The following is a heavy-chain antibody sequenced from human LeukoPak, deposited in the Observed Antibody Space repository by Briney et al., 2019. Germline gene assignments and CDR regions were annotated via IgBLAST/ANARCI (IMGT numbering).Heavy chain of an antibody. J-gene: IGHJ4*02. CDR3: AREEAGSYYY. CDR2: IKKDGSDK. CDR1: GFTFSSYW. D-gene: IGHD1-26*01. Sequence: GGSLRLSCAVSGFTFSSYWMSWVRQAPGKGLEWVANIKKDGSDKFYVDSVKGRFTISRDNAKNSLYLQMNSLRAEDTAVYYCAREEAGSYYYWGQGTLVTVSS. V-gene: IGHV3-7*01.